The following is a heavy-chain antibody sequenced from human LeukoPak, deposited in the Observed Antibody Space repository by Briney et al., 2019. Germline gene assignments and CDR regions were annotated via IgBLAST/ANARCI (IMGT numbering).Heavy chain of an antibody. D-gene: IGHD6-19*01. Sequence: PSETLSLTCTVSGGSISSYYWSWIRQPAGKGLEWIGRIYTSGSTNYNPSLKSRVTMSVDTSKNQFSLKLSSVTAADTAVYYCAREGIAVAGTRDYYYYMDVWGKGTTVTISS. V-gene: IGHV4-4*07. CDR3: AREGIAVAGTRDYYYYMDV. CDR2: IYTSGST. CDR1: GGSISSYY. J-gene: IGHJ6*03.